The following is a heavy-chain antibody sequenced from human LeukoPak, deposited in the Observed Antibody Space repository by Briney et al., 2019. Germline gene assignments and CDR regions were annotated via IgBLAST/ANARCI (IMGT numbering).Heavy chain of an antibody. CDR2: INPNSGGT. Sequence: ASVKVSCKASGYTFTGYYMHWVRQAPGQGLEWMGWINPNSGGTNYAQTFQGRVTMTRDTSISTAYMELSRLRSDDTAVYYCARDSSGWWYYFDYWGQGTLVTVSS. CDR3: ARDSSGWWYYFDY. CDR1: GYTFTGYY. V-gene: IGHV1-2*02. D-gene: IGHD6-19*01. J-gene: IGHJ4*02.